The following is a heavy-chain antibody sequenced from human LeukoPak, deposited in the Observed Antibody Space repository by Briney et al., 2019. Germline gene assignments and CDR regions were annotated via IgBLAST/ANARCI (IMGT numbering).Heavy chain of an antibody. CDR1: GFTFSSYG. J-gene: IGHJ3*02. D-gene: IGHD2-21*02. Sequence: GGSLRLSCAASGFTFSSYGMSWVRLAPGKGLEWVSAISGSGGSTYYADSVKGRFTISRDNSKNTLYLQMNSLRAEDTAVYYCARLPVTAIQFDAFDIWGQGTMVTVSS. CDR3: ARLPVTAIQFDAFDI. CDR2: ISGSGGST. V-gene: IGHV3-23*01.